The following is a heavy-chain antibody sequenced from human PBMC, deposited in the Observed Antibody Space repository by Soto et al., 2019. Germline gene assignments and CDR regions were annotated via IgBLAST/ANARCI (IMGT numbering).Heavy chain of an antibody. CDR2: IYSGGST. D-gene: IGHD3-9*01. J-gene: IGHJ6*03. CDR3: ARVTGSSAFIYYYYMDV. Sequence: GGSLRLSCAASGFTVSSNYMSWVRQAPGKGLEWVSVIYSGGSTYYADSVKGRFTISRHNSKNTLYLQMNSLRAEDTAVYYCARVTGSSAFIYYYYMDVWGKGTTVTVS. CDR1: GFTVSSNY. V-gene: IGHV3-53*04.